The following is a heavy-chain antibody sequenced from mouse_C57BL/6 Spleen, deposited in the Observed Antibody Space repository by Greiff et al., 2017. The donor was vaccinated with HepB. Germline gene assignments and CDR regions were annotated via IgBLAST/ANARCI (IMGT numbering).Heavy chain of an antibody. Sequence: QVQLKESGPELVKPGASVKISCKASGYAFSSSWMNWVKQRPGKGLEWIGRIYPGDGDTNYNGKFKGKATLTADKSSSTAYMQLSSLTSEDSAVYFCARDGYPPYAMDYWGQGTSVTVSS. CDR2: IYPGDGDT. V-gene: IGHV1-82*01. J-gene: IGHJ4*01. CDR1: GYAFSSSW. CDR3: ARDGYPPYAMDY. D-gene: IGHD2-3*01.